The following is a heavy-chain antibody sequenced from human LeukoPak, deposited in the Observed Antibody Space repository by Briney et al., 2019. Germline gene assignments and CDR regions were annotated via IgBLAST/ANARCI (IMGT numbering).Heavy chain of an antibody. Sequence: SETLSLTCAVYGGSFSGYYWSWIRQPPGKGLEWIGEINHSGSTNYNPSLKSRVTISVDTSKNQFSLKLSSVTAADTAVYYCARCPYSGCFFDYWGQGTLVTVSS. D-gene: IGHD5-12*01. J-gene: IGHJ4*02. CDR1: GGSFSGYY. CDR3: ARCPYSGCFFDY. CDR2: INHSGST. V-gene: IGHV4-34*01.